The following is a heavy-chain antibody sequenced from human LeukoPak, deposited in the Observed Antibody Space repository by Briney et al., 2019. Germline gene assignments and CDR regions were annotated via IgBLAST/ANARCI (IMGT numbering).Heavy chain of an antibody. Sequence: GESLKIPCKGSGYSFTSYWIGWLRRLPGKGLEWMGIIYPGDSDTRYSPSFQGQVTISADKSISTAYLQWSSLKASDTAMYYCARSTVGQQLAYGMDVWGQGTTVTVSS. CDR2: IYPGDSDT. CDR3: ARSTVGQQLAYGMDV. J-gene: IGHJ6*02. D-gene: IGHD6-13*01. V-gene: IGHV5-51*01. CDR1: GYSFTSYW.